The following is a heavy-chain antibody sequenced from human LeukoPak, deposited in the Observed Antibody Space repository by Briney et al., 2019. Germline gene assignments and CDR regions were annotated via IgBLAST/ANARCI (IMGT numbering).Heavy chain of an antibody. CDR3: ARDLTYGSGSALGY. CDR2: IWYDGGNK. J-gene: IGHJ4*02. V-gene: IGHV3-33*08. Sequence: GGSLRLSCAASGFTFSSYWMNWARQAPGKGLEWVAVIWYDGGNKYYADSVKGRFTISRDNSKSTLYLQMNSLRAEDTALYYCARDLTYGSGSALGYWGQGTLVTVSS. CDR1: GFTFSSYW. D-gene: IGHD3-10*01.